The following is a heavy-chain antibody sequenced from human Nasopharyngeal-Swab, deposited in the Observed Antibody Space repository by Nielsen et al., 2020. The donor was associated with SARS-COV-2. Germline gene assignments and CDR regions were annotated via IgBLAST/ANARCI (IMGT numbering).Heavy chain of an antibody. V-gene: IGHV5-51*01. CDR1: GYSFTSYW. CDR2: IYPGDSDT. J-gene: IGHJ3*02. CDR3: ARQSGSYYDIADAFDI. D-gene: IGHD1-26*01. Sequence: GGSLRLSCKGSGYSFTSYWIGWVRQMPGKGLEWMGIIYPGDSDTRYSPSFQGQVTISADKSISTAYLQWSSLKASDTAMYYCARQSGSYYDIADAFDIWGQGTMATVSS.